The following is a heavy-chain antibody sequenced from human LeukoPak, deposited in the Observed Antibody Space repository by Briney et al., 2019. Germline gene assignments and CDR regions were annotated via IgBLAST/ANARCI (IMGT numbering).Heavy chain of an antibody. J-gene: IGHJ3*02. V-gene: IGHV3-7*01. CDR1: GFTFSTYW. Sequence: GGSLRLSCAASGFTFSTYWMSWVRQAPGKGLEWVATINQDGSEKYYVDSVKGRFTISRDNAKNSPYLQMNSLRADDTAVYYCARGVDSSGYYYGAFDIWGQGTMVTVSS. CDR3: ARGVDSSGYYYGAFDI. CDR2: INQDGSEK. D-gene: IGHD3-22*01.